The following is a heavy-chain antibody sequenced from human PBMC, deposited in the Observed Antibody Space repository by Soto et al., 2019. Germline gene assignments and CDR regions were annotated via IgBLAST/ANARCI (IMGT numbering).Heavy chain of an antibody. J-gene: IGHJ6*02. V-gene: IGHV3-33*01. Sequence: QVQLVESGGGVVQPGRSLRLSCAASGFTFSNNGMHWVRQAPGKGLEWVAVIWYDGINKYYADSVKGRFIISRDNSKNTVYLLMNSLRAEETAVYYCARDRVQVVEGLDVWGQGTTVTVSS. D-gene: IGHD2-15*01. CDR2: IWYDGINK. CDR3: ARDRVQVVEGLDV. CDR1: GFTFSNNG.